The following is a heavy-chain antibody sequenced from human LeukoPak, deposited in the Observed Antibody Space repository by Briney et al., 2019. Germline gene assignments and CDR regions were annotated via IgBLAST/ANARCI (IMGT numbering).Heavy chain of an antibody. J-gene: IGHJ6*02. Sequence: PRGSLRLSCAASGFTFSSYEMNWVRQAPGKGLEWVSYISTSGSNIYYADSVEGRFTISRDNARNSLYLQMNSLRAEDTAVYYCAREQLKPTTPRDGMDVWGQGTTVTVPS. V-gene: IGHV3-48*03. CDR2: ISTSGSNI. CDR1: GFTFSSYE. D-gene: IGHD1-1*01. CDR3: AREQLKPTTPRDGMDV.